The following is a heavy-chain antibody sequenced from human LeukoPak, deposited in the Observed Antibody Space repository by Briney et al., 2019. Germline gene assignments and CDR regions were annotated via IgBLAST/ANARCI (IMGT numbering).Heavy chain of an antibody. Sequence: PSETLSLTCTVSGGSISSSSYYWGWVSQPPGKGMEWVGSIYYSGSTYYNPSLKSRVTISVDTSKYQFSLKLSSVTAADTAVYYCDSSSWYTIDYWGQGTLVTVSS. D-gene: IGHD6-13*01. V-gene: IGHV4-39*01. J-gene: IGHJ4*02. CDR3: DSSSWYTIDY. CDR2: IYYSGST. CDR1: GGSISSSSYY.